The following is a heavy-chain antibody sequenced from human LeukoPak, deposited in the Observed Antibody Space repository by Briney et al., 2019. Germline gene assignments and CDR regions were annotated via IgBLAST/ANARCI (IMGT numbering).Heavy chain of an antibody. CDR3: AKSAKDHGDYVYYYYYGMDV. CDR2: ISYDGSNK. Sequence: GGSLRLSCAASGFTFSSYGMHWVRQAPGKGLEWVAVISYDGSNKYYADSVKGRFTISRDNSKNTLYLQMNSLRAEDTAVYYCAKSAKDHGDYVYYYYYGMDVWDQGTTVTVSS. CDR1: GFTFSSYG. V-gene: IGHV3-30*18. D-gene: IGHD4-17*01. J-gene: IGHJ6*02.